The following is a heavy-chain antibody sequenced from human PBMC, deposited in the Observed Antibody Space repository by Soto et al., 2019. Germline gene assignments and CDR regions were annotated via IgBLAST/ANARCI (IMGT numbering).Heavy chain of an antibody. D-gene: IGHD4-17*01. J-gene: IGHJ4*01. CDR1: GFRFSRYG. CDR2: ISYEGSIK. Sequence: QVQLVESGGGVVQPGRSLRLSCAASGFRFSRYGMQWVRQALGQGLEWVAVISYEGSIKYYADSVKGLFTISRDNCKNTLCLDLNSLRPEDTAVDYCTQYGGATVPYPEYWGRGSPVTVSS. CDR3: TQYGGATVPYPEY. V-gene: IGHV3-30*18.